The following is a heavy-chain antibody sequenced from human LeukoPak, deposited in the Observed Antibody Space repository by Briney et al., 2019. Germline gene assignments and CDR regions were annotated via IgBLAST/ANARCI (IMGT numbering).Heavy chain of an antibody. CDR2: INAGNGNT. V-gene: IGHV1-3*01. J-gene: IGHJ3*02. CDR1: GYTFTSYA. D-gene: IGHD3-22*01. Sequence: GASVKVSCKASGYTFTSYAMHWARQAPGQRLEWMGWINAGNGNTKYSQKFQGRVTITRDTSASTAYMELSSLRSEDTAVYYCAREMYYYDSSGYYPNDAFDIWGQGTMVTVSS. CDR3: AREMYYYDSSGYYPNDAFDI.